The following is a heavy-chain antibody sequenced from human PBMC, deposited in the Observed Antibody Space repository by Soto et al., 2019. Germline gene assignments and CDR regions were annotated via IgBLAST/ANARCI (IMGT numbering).Heavy chain of an antibody. CDR2: IKRKADGETT. J-gene: IGHJ4*02. V-gene: IGHV3-15*07. Sequence: EVQLVESGGGLEKPGGSLRLSCVASGVSFSNAWMDWVRQAPGNGLEWVGRIKRKADGETTDYAAPVKGRFTISRDDTKNTLYLQMDSLRADDTGLYYCVTSRRGDLTNWGQGTPVTVSS. D-gene: IGHD3-16*01. CDR3: VTSRRGDLTN. CDR1: GVSFSNAW.